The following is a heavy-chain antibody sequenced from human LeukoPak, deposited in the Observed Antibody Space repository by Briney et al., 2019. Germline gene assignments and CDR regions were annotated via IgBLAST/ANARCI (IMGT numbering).Heavy chain of an antibody. CDR2: INTNTGNP. CDR1: GYTFTSYA. V-gene: IGHV7-4-1*02. J-gene: IGHJ5*02. Sequence: ASVKVSCKASGYTFTSYAMNWVRQAPGQGLEWMEWINTNTGNPTYAQGFTGRFVFSLDTSVSTAYLQISSLKAEDTAVYYCAREGIVVVPAAIRLQFDPWGQGTLVTVSS. CDR3: AREGIVVVPAAIRLQFDP. D-gene: IGHD2-2*01.